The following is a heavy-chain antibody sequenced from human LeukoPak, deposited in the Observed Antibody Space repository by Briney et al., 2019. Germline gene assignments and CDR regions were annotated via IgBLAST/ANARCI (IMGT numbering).Heavy chain of an antibody. CDR3: ARDKRQTSGSKKYFDY. Sequence: PGGSLRLSCAASEFIFSAYYMSWLRQAPGKGLEWVSYISPTYTDYADSVRGRFTISRDNAKNLLFLEMNSLRDDDTAVYYCARDKRQTSGSKKYFDYWGQGILVTVSS. V-gene: IGHV3-11*06. D-gene: IGHD2/OR15-2a*01. J-gene: IGHJ4*02. CDR1: EFIFSAYY. CDR2: ISPTYT.